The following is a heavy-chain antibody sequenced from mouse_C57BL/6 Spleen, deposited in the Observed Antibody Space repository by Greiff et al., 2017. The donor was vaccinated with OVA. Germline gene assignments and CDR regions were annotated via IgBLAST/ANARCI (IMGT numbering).Heavy chain of an antibody. D-gene: IGHD1-1*01. CDR2: ISYDGSN. J-gene: IGHJ4*01. CDR1: GYSITSGYY. CDR3: AKNYYGSRSYAMDY. V-gene: IGHV3-6*01. Sequence: ESGPGLVKPSQSLSLTCSVTGYSITSGYYWNWIRQFPGNKLEWMGYISYDGSNNYNPSLKNRISITRDTSKNQFFLKLNSVTTEDTATYYCAKNYYGSRSYAMDYWGQGTSVTVSS.